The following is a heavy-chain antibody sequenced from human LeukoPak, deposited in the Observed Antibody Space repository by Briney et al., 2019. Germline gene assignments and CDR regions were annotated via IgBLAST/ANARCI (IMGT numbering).Heavy chain of an antibody. Sequence: GGSLRLSCAASGFTFSSYAMSWVRQAPGKGLEWVSSMTTTSSYMYYADSVKGRFTISRDNAKNSLYLQMNSLRAEDTALYYCARLIGLTIAAAATDYWGQGALVTVSS. V-gene: IGHV3-21*01. CDR1: GFTFSSYA. CDR3: ARLIGLTIAAAATDY. CDR2: MTTTSSYM. D-gene: IGHD6-13*01. J-gene: IGHJ4*02.